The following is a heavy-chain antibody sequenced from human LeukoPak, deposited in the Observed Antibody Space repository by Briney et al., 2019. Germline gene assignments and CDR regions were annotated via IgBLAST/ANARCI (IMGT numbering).Heavy chain of an antibody. CDR1: GGSISSYY. CDR2: IYYSGST. Sequence: SETLSLTCTVSGGSISSYYWSWIRQPPGKGLEWIGYIYYSGSTNYDPSLKSRVTISVDTSKNQFSLKLSSVTAADTAVYYCARGGADFWSGYENWFDPWGQGTLVTVSS. D-gene: IGHD3-3*01. V-gene: IGHV4-59*01. CDR3: ARGGADFWSGYENWFDP. J-gene: IGHJ5*02.